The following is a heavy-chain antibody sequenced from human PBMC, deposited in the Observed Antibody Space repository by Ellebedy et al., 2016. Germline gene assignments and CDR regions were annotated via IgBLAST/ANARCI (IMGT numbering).Heavy chain of an antibody. V-gene: IGHV1-46*04. CDR1: GDTFTRYY. CDR2: IKPSSGST. CDR3: ARVGELHDAFDI. J-gene: IGHJ3*02. D-gene: IGHD3-16*01. Sequence: ASVKVSCKASGDTFTRYYFHWVRQAPGQGLEWMGIIKPSSGSTTYAQKLQGRVTMTRDTSTSTVYMEVNSLRSEDTAVCYCARVGELHDAFDIWGQGQWSPSLQ.